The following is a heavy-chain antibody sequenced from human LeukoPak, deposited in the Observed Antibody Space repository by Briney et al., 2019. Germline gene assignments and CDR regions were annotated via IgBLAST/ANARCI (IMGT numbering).Heavy chain of an antibody. CDR1: GFSLSVYS. D-gene: IGHD2-15*01. Sequence: PGGSLRLSCSVSGFSLSVYSMDWVRQAPGQGLEWISYIGTGGTTYYADSVLGRFTVSRDNAKKSVYLQMNSLTVDDMAVYYCARDPVEGGLDYWGQGTLVTVSS. V-gene: IGHV3-69-1*01. CDR2: IGTGGTT. J-gene: IGHJ4*02. CDR3: ARDPVEGGLDY.